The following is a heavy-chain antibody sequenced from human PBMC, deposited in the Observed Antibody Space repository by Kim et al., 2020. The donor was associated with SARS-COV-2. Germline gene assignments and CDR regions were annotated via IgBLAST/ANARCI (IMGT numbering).Heavy chain of an antibody. CDR3: ARSRYGSGDT. Sequence: TYRTDSVKGLFTISRDNSKNTLYLQMNSLRAEDTAVYYCARSRYGSGDTWGQGTLVTVSS. V-gene: IGHV3-53*01. CDR2: T. J-gene: IGHJ5*02. D-gene: IGHD3-10*01.